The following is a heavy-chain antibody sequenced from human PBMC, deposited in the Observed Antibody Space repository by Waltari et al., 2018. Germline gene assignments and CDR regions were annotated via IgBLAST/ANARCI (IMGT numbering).Heavy chain of an antibody. D-gene: IGHD3-16*01. CDR3: ARDPGGFDRRFDS. V-gene: IGHV4-30-2*01. CDR1: GASVSSGDHS. Sequence: QLQLQESGSGLVKPSQTLSLTCAVSGASVSSGDHSWSWIRLPPGRGLEWIGYINDSGSTYYNPTLKSRVTISIDSSRNQFSLKLTSVTAADTAVYYCARDPGGFDRRFDSWGQGILVTVSS. CDR2: INDSGST. J-gene: IGHJ5*01.